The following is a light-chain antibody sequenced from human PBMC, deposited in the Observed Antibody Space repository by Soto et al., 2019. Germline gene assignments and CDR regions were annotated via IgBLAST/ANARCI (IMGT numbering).Light chain of an antibody. CDR2: DAS. V-gene: IGKV1-5*01. J-gene: IGKJ2*01. CDR1: QSISRW. Sequence: DIQMTQSPSTLSASVGDRVTITCRASQSISRWLNWYQQKPGKAPKVLIYDASSLESGVPSRFSGSGSGTEFPLTITSLQPDDLGTYYCQQYNSPATFGQVTKLEIK. CDR3: QQYNSPAT.